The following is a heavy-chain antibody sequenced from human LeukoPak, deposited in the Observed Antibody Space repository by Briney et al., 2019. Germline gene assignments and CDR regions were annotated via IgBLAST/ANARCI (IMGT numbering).Heavy chain of an antibody. Sequence: PSETLSLTCTVSGGSISSYYWSWIRQPAGKGLEWIGRIYSSGSTNYNPSLKSRVTMSVDTSKNRFSLKLSSVTAADTAVYYCAGAGVVAAKYYFDYWGQGTLVTVSS. CDR2: IYSSGST. V-gene: IGHV4-4*07. J-gene: IGHJ4*02. D-gene: IGHD2-15*01. CDR1: GGSISSYY. CDR3: AGAGVVAAKYYFDY.